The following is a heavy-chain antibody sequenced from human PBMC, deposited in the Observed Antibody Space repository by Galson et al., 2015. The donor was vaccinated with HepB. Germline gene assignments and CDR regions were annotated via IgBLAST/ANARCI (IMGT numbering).Heavy chain of an antibody. J-gene: IGHJ4*02. CDR3: ATDYSSGSGGRDFDY. D-gene: IGHD6-19*01. CDR1: GYTLTELS. V-gene: IGHV1-24*01. CDR2: FDPEDGET. Sequence: SVKVSCKVSGYTLTELSMHWVRQAPGKGLEWMGGFDPEDGETIYAQKFQGRVTMTEDTSTDTAYMELSSLRSEDTAVYYCATDYSSGSGGRDFDYWGQGTLVTVSS.